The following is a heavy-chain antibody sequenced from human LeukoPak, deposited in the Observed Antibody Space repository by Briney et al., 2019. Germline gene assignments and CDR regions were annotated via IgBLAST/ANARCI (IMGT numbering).Heavy chain of an antibody. D-gene: IGHD3-10*01. Sequence: GGSLRLTCTVSGFTFSNFWMSWVSQAPGKGLERVTNIKDDGSAKFYLASVEGRFTISRDNAKSSLYLQMNSLRAEDTAVYYCAKILSFGEYNAFDIWGQGTMVTVSS. J-gene: IGHJ3*02. CDR1: GFTFSNFW. CDR2: IKDDGSAK. CDR3: AKILSFGEYNAFDI. V-gene: IGHV3-7*01.